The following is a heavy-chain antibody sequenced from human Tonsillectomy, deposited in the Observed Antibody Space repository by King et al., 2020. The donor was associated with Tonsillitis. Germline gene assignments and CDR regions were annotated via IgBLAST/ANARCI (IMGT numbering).Heavy chain of an antibody. CDR3: ARDRAVAVNWPGAFDI. Sequence: VQLEESGGGLVKPGGSLRLSCAASGFIFKTYKMNWVRQAPGKGLEWVSTISGIGDYIYYADSVKGRFTISRDNAKNSLSLQMNSLSAEDTATYFCARDRAVAVNWPGAFDIWGQGTTVTVSS. D-gene: IGHD6-19*01. V-gene: IGHV3-21*01. CDR1: GFIFKTYK. CDR2: ISGIGDYI. J-gene: IGHJ3*02.